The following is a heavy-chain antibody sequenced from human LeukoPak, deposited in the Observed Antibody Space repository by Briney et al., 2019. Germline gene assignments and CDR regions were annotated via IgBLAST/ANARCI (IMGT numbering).Heavy chain of an antibody. CDR3: ARSVDYFDNTGPHMMFDY. J-gene: IGHJ4*02. V-gene: IGHV4-59*07. CDR2: IYYTGII. Sequence: PSDTLSLTCNVSGDSTTSHYWNWIRQPPGKGLEWIGYIYYTGIIKYNPSLTSRVSMSVDTSKNQFFLKMKSVTAADTAVYHCARSVDYFDNTGPHMMFDYWGQGSLVTVSS. D-gene: IGHD3-22*01. CDR1: GDSTTSHY.